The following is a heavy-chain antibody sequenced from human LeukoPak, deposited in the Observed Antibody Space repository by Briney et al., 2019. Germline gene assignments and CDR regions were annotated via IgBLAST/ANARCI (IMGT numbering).Heavy chain of an antibody. CDR1: RGSFRGYY. CDR2: INDSENT. V-gene: IGHV4-34*01. Sequence: SETLSLTCAVYRGSFRGYYWSWIRQFPGKGLEWIGEINDSENTNYNPSLKSRVTISVDTPKNQFSLRLSPVTAADTAVYYCARAGGRTGYSLDFDYWGQGTLVTVSS. D-gene: IGHD3-9*01. J-gene: IGHJ4*02. CDR3: ARAGGRTGYSLDFDY.